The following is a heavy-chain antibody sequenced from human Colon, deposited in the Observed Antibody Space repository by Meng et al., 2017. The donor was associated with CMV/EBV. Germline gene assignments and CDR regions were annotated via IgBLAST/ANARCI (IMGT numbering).Heavy chain of an antibody. Sequence: GESLKISCAASGFTLSSYVMHWVRQAPGKGLEFVAVISSDGSNKYYAASVKGRFTISRDHSKNTLYLQLDSLRPEDTAVYYCARPYNSVDFWNGYSYYLDYWGQGVLVTVSS. CDR1: GFTLSSYV. CDR2: ISSDGSNK. D-gene: IGHD3-3*01. J-gene: IGHJ4*02. V-gene: IGHV3-30-3*01. CDR3: ARPYNSVDFWNGYSYYLDY.